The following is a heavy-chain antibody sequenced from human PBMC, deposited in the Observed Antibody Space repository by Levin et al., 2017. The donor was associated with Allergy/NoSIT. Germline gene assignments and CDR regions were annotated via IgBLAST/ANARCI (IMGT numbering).Heavy chain of an antibody. V-gene: IGHV1-69*08. J-gene: IGHJ4*02. CDR2: IIPILGAA. CDR1: GGSFNSYT. D-gene: IGHD3-22*01. CDR3: ARDPGSTYYYDSSAYRTDLYFDY. Sequence: PGASVKVSCKTSGGSFNSYTINWVRQAPGQGLEWMGRIIPILGAAKYAQRFQDRVTITADKSSNTAYMELSSLRSEDSAVYFCARDPGSTYYYDSSAYRTDLYFDYWGQGTQVTVSS.